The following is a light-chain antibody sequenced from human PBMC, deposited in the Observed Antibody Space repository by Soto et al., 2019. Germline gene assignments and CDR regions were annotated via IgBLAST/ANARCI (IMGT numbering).Light chain of an antibody. CDR1: QSVGSTY. V-gene: IGKV3-20*01. CDR3: QQYGNLPLT. Sequence: EIVLTQSPGTLSLSPGERATLSCRASQSVGSTYLAWYQQKPGQAPRLLIFGASSRATGIPDRFSGSGSGTDFTLTISRLEPEDFAVFYCQQYGNLPLTLGGGTKVDIK. CDR2: GAS. J-gene: IGKJ4*01.